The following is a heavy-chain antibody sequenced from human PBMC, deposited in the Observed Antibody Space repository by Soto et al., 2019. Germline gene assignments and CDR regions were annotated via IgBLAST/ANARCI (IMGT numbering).Heavy chain of an antibody. D-gene: IGHD3-10*01. CDR3: AKGRGGSGSLTPLVDF. CDR2: ISGGGVTT. J-gene: IGHJ4*02. CDR1: GFTFKHYA. Sequence: EVQLLESGGGLVQPGGSLRLSCAASGFTFKHYAMTWVRQARGKGLEWSAAISGGGVTTSYADSVKGRFTVSRDGSKNTLYLQMSSLRAEDTALYYCAKGRGGSGSLTPLVDFLGQRTLVTVSS. V-gene: IGHV3-23*01.